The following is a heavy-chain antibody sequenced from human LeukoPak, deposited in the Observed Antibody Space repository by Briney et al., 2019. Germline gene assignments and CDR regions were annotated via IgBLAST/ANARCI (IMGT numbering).Heavy chain of an antibody. V-gene: IGHV1-2*02. D-gene: IGHD3-22*01. Sequence: ASVKVSCKASGYTFTGYYIHWVRQAPGQGLEWMGWINPYSGDTAYAQKFQGGVTMTRDTSINTAYMELNRLKFDDTAVYYCARGTMNLDSWGQGTLVTVSS. CDR1: GYTFTGYY. CDR2: INPYSGDT. J-gene: IGHJ4*02. CDR3: ARGTMNLDS.